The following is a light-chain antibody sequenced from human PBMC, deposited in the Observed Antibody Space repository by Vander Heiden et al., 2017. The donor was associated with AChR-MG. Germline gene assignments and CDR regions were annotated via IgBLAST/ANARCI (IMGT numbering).Light chain of an antibody. V-gene: IGKV2-30*01. J-gene: IGKJ2*01. CDR2: KVS. Sequence: DVVMTQSPLSLPVTLGQPASISCRSSQSLVYSDGNTYLNWFQQRPGQSPRRLMDKVSNRDSAVPDTFSGPASGTDFTLKSSRVEAEDIGVSDGRQWEPGRATLGPAANLEIK. CDR3: RQWEPGRAT. CDR1: QSLVYSDGNTY.